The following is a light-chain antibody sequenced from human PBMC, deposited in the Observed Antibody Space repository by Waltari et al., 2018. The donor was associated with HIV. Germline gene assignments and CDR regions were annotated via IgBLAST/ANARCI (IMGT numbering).Light chain of an antibody. CDR1: SSDVGGYNY. CDR2: DVD. V-gene: IGLV2-14*03. Sequence: QSALTQPASVSGSPGQSITISCTGTSSDVGGYNYVSWFQHTPVKAPKLVIYDVDTRTPGVSDRFSGSKSGNTASLTISGLQAEDEADYYCSSYTRNYVVFGGGTKLTV. CDR3: SSYTRNYVV. J-gene: IGLJ2*01.